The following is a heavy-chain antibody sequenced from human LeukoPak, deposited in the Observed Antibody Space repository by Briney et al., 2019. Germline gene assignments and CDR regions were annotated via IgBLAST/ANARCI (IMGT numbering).Heavy chain of an antibody. J-gene: IGHJ4*02. CDR1: GYTFTSYY. V-gene: IGHV1-46*01. D-gene: IGHD2-21*02. Sequence: EASVTVSCKASGYTFTSYYMHWVRQAPGQGLEWMGIINPSGGSTSYAQKFQGRVTMTRDMSTSTVYMELSSLRSEDTAVYYCARSVVVTASWVDYWGQGILVTVSS. CDR3: ARSVVVTASWVDY. CDR2: INPSGGST.